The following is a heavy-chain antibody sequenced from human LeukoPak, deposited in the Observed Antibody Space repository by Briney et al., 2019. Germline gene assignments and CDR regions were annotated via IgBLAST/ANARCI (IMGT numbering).Heavy chain of an antibody. Sequence: ASVKVSCKVSGHSLTKFSMEWVRQAPGKGLEWMGGFDPERGETIHAQKFQGRFTMTEDTSTDTAYMELNSLTSEDTAVYYCATGSIVYDFWGQGTLATVSS. CDR1: GHSLTKFS. V-gene: IGHV1-24*01. D-gene: IGHD1-26*01. J-gene: IGHJ4*02. CDR3: ATGSIVYDF. CDR2: FDPERGET.